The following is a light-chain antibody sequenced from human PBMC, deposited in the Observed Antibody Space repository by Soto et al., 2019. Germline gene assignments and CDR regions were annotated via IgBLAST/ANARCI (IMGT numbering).Light chain of an antibody. CDR1: QSVSSS. CDR2: GAS. Sequence: EIVMTQSPATLSVSPGERATLSCRASQSVSSSLAWYQQKPGQAPRLLIYGASTRAVGIPARFSGSGSGKEFTLTISSLQSEDFAVYYCQQYSDWPSYTFGQGTKLEIK. J-gene: IGKJ2*01. CDR3: QQYSDWPSYT. V-gene: IGKV3-15*01.